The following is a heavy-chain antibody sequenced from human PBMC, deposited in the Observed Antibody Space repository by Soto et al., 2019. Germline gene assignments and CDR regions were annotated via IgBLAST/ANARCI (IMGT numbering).Heavy chain of an antibody. Sequence: LRLSCAASGFTFSNAWMSWVRQAPGKGLEWVGRIKSKTDGGTTGYAAPVKGRFTISRDDSKNTLYLQMNSLKTEDTAVYYCTTVDSRYSSGYYFSGHYWGQGTLVTVSS. CDR2: IKSKTDGGTT. J-gene: IGHJ4*02. CDR1: GFTFSNAW. CDR3: TTVDSRYSSGYYFSGHY. D-gene: IGHD3-22*01. V-gene: IGHV3-15*01.